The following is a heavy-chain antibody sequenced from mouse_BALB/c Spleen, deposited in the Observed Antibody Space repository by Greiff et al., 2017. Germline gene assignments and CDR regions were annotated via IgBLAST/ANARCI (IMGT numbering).Heavy chain of an antibody. Sequence: SGYTFTDYNMDWVKQSHGTSLEWIGDINPNNGGTIYNQKFKGKATLTVDKSSSTAYMELRSLTSEDTAVYYCARGNGNYETWFAYWGQGTLVTVSA. CDR1: GYTFTDYN. D-gene: IGHD2-1*01. CDR2: INPNNGGT. CDR3: ARGNGNYETWFAY. J-gene: IGHJ3*01. V-gene: IGHV1-18*01.